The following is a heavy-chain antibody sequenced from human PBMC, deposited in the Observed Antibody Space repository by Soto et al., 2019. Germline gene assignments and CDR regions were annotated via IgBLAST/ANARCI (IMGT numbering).Heavy chain of an antibody. Sequence: EVQLVESGGGLVQPGGSLRLSCAGSGFTVSTNYMSWVRQAPGKGLEWVSIMYSGGSTFYADSVKGRCTISRDSSKNTLYLQMSSLGVEDSAVYYCARHYGSGSYATWGQGTLVAVSS. CDR1: GFTVSTNY. J-gene: IGHJ5*02. CDR3: ARHYGSGSYAT. V-gene: IGHV3-66*04. D-gene: IGHD3-10*01. CDR2: MYSGGST.